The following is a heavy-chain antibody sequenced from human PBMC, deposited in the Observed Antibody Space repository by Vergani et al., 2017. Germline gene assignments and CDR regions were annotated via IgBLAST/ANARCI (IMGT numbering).Heavy chain of an antibody. CDR3: AGAVAGTDIYY. CDR1: GFTFSSYS. J-gene: IGHJ4*02. D-gene: IGHD6-19*01. CDR2: ISSSSSTI. Sequence: EVQLVESGGGLVQPGGSLRLSCAASGFTFSSYSMNWVRQAPGKGLEWVSYISSSSSTIYYADSVKGRFTISRDNSKNTLYLQMNSLRAEDTAVYYCAGAVAGTDIYYWGQGTQVTVSS. V-gene: IGHV3-48*01.